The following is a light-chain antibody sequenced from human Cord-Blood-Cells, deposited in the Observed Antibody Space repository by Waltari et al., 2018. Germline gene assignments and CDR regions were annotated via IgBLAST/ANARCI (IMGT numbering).Light chain of an antibody. CDR3: QQYNNWPPYT. CDR1: QSVSSN. Sequence: EIVMTQSPATLSVSPGERATLSCRASQSVSSNLAWYQQKPGQAPRLLIYGASTRATGIPARFSGSGSGTEFTLTISSLQSEDFAVYYCQQYNNWPPYTFGQETKLESK. V-gene: IGKV3-15*01. J-gene: IGKJ2*01. CDR2: GAS.